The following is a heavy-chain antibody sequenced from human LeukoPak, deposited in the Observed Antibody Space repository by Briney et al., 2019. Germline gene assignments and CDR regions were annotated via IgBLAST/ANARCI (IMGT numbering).Heavy chain of an antibody. Sequence: GGSLRLSCAASGFTFSSYSLNWVRQAPGKGLEWVSYIGSSSSTIYFADSVKGRFTISRDNAKNSLYLQMNSLRAEDTAVYYCARDPIAAAGIEYYFDYWGQGTLVTVPS. CDR1: GFTFSSYS. CDR3: ARDPIAAAGIEYYFDY. D-gene: IGHD6-13*01. CDR2: IGSSSSTI. V-gene: IGHV3-48*04. J-gene: IGHJ4*02.